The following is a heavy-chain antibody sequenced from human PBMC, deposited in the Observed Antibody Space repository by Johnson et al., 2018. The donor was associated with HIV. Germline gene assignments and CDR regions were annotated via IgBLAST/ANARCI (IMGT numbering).Heavy chain of an antibody. J-gene: IGHJ3*02. V-gene: IGHV3-20*04. CDR2: INWNGGST. CDR1: GFTVSRNY. CDR3: ARDGPRGSYGAFDI. Sequence: MLLVESGGGLVQPGGSLRLSCAASGFTVSRNYMSWVRQAPGKGLEWVSGINWNGGSTGYADSVKGRFTISRDNAKNSLYLQMNSLGAEDTALYYCARDGPRGSYGAFDIWGQGTMVTVSS. D-gene: IGHD1-26*01.